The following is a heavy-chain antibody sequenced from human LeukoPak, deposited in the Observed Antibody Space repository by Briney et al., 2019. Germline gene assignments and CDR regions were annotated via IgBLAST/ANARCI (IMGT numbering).Heavy chain of an antibody. V-gene: IGHV3-23*01. D-gene: IGHD6-19*01. CDR3: AKDHPRIAVADDAFDI. Sequence: GGSLRLSCAASGFTFSSYAMSWVRQAPGKGLEWVSAISGSGGSTYYADSVKGRFTISRDNSKNTLYLQMNSLRDEDTAVYYCAKDHPRIAVADDAFDIWGQGTMVTVSS. CDR2: ISGSGGST. CDR1: GFTFSSYA. J-gene: IGHJ3*02.